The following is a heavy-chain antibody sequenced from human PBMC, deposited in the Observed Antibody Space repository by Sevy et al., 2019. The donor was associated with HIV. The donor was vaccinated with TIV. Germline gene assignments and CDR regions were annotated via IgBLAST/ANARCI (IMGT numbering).Heavy chain of an antibody. CDR3: ARGTYDSSGYYYPGIWYYYYGMDV. CDR2: ISYDGSNK. D-gene: IGHD3-22*01. J-gene: IGHJ6*02. Sequence: GGSLRLSCAASGFTFSSYAMHWVRQAPGKGLEWVAVISYDGSNKYYADSVKGRFTISRDNSKNTLYLQMNSLRAEDTAVYYCARGTYDSSGYYYPGIWYYYYGMDVWGQGTTVTVSS. V-gene: IGHV3-30*04. CDR1: GFTFSSYA.